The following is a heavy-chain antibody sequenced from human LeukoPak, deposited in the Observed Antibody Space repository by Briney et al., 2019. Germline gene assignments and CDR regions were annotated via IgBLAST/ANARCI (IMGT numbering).Heavy chain of an antibody. D-gene: IGHD3-9*01. Sequence: GRSLRLSCAVSGFTFSSYGMHWVRQAPGKGLEWVAVISYDGSNEYYADSVKGRFAISRDNSKNTLYLQMNSLRSEDTAVYYCAKNLLRYFEGLMDVWGQGTTVTVFS. CDR1: GFTFSSYG. CDR2: ISYDGSNE. J-gene: IGHJ6*02. CDR3: AKNLLRYFEGLMDV. V-gene: IGHV3-30*18.